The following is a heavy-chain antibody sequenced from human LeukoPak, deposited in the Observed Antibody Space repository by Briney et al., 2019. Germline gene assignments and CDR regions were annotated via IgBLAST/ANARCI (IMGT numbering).Heavy chain of an antibody. CDR2: IYYSGST. V-gene: IGHV4-39*01. CDR3: ARLPAGSGSLSYFDY. D-gene: IGHD3-10*01. Sequence: SETLSLTCAVYGGSFRGCYWGWIRQPPGKGLEWIGSIYYSGSTYYNPSLKSRVTISVDTSKNQFSLKLSSVTAADTAVYYCARLPAGSGSLSYFDYWGQGTLATVSS. CDR1: GGSFRGCY. J-gene: IGHJ4*02.